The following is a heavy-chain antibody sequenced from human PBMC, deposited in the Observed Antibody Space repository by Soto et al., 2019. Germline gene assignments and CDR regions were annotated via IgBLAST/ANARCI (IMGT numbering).Heavy chain of an antibody. CDR1: GFTFSSYE. V-gene: IGHV3-48*03. CDR2: ISSSGSTI. J-gene: IGHJ4*02. CDR3: ARLAARREGSFDY. D-gene: IGHD6-6*01. Sequence: GGSLRLSCAASGFTFSSYEMNWVRQAPGKGLEWVSYISSSGSTIYYADSVKGRFTISRDNAKNSLYLQMNSLRAEDTAVYYCARLAARREGSFDYWGQGTLVTVSS.